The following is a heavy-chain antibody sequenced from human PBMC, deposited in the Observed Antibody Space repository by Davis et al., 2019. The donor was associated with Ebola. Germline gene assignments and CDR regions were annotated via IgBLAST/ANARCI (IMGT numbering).Heavy chain of an antibody. V-gene: IGHV1-69*13. J-gene: IGHJ5*02. Sequence: SVKVSCKASGGTFSSYIITWVRQAPGQGLEWMGGIIPAFGTANYAQKFQGRVTIAADESTNTAFMELSSLTSHDTAVYYCARDAVGTIRTAGIYYFDPWGQGTLVTVSS. D-gene: IGHD6-13*01. CDR3: ARDAVGTIRTAGIYYFDP. CDR1: GGTFSSYI. CDR2: IIPAFGTA.